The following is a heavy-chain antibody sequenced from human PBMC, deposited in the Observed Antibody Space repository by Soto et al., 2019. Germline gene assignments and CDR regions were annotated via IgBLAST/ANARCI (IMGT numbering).Heavy chain of an antibody. V-gene: IGHV2-5*02. CDR1: VFSLSTTGVG. D-gene: IGHD2-2*01. CDR2: IYWDDDK. Sequence: HITVKESGPTLVQPTQTLTLTCTVSVFSLSTTGVGVCWFRQSPGKALEWLAIIYWDDDKRYSPSLKSRLTITKDTSNNQVVLTMTNMDPVDTATYYCARESRRFFDCWGQGTLVTVSS. J-gene: IGHJ4*02. CDR3: ARESRRFFDC.